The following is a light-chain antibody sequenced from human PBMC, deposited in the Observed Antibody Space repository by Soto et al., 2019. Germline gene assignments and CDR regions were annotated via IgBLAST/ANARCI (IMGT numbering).Light chain of an antibody. CDR3: AAWDDSLNGLV. V-gene: IGLV1-44*01. CDR2: NNN. Sequence: QSVLTQPPSASGTPGQRVTISCSGSSSNIGSNTVNWYQQLPGTAPKLLIYNNNQRPSGAPDQFSGSQSGTSASLAISGLQSEDEADYYCAAWDDSLNGLVFGTGTKLTVL. CDR1: SSNIGSNT. J-gene: IGLJ1*01.